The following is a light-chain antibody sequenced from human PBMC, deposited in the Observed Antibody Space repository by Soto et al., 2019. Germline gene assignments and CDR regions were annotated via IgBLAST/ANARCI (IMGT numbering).Light chain of an antibody. Sequence: QSVLTQPPSVSEAPRQRVTISCSGSSSNIGNNAVNWYQQLPGKAPKLLIYYDDLLPPGVSDRFSGSKSGTSASLAISGLQSEDEADYYCAVWDDSLNGRVFGEGTKLTVL. CDR3: AVWDDSLNGRV. J-gene: IGLJ2*01. CDR2: YDD. V-gene: IGLV1-36*01. CDR1: SSNIGNNA.